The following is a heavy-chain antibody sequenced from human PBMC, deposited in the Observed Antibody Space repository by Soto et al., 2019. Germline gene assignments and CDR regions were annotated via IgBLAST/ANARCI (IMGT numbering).Heavy chain of an antibody. Sequence: GESLKISCKGSGYSFTSYWIGWVRQMPGKGLEWMGIMYPGDSNTRYSPSFQGQVTISADKSINTAYLQWSSLKASDTALYYCTRHSGPDSSGAYDYWGQGTLVSVSS. CDR2: MYPGDSNT. CDR1: GYSFTSYW. D-gene: IGHD3-22*01. J-gene: IGHJ4*02. V-gene: IGHV5-51*01. CDR3: TRHSGPDSSGAYDY.